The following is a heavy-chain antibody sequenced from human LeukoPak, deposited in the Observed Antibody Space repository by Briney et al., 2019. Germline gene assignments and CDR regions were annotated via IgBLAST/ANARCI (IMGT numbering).Heavy chain of an antibody. D-gene: IGHD6-13*01. V-gene: IGHV4-39*01. CDR3: ARHRIAAADDAFEI. J-gene: IGHJ3*02. CDR1: GGSISSSSYY. CDR2: IYYSGST. Sequence: SETLALTCTVSGGSISSSSYYWGWICQPPAKGLEWIGTIYYSGSTYYNPSLKSRVTISVDTSKNLFSLNLSSVTAADTAIYYCARHRIAAADDAFEIWGQGTMVTVSS.